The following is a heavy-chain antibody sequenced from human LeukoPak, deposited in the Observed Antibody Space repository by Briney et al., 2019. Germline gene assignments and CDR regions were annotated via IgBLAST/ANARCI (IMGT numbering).Heavy chain of an antibody. J-gene: IGHJ4*02. CDR3: AREGARDDFVVVPAALDF. V-gene: IGHV4-4*07. D-gene: IGHD2-2*01. CDR1: NGSIGSYY. Sequence: SETLSLTCTVSNGSIGSYYWTWIRQPAGKGLEGIGRIHRTGSTNYNPSLTSRVIMSVDTSKNQFSLRLTSLTAADTAVYYCAREGARDDFVVVPAALDFWGLGTLVAVSS. CDR2: IHRTGST.